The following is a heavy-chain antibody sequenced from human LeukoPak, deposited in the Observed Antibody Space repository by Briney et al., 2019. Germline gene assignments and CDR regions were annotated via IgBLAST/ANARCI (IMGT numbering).Heavy chain of an antibody. J-gene: IGHJ4*02. CDR3: AKDLFLISPLNNLAVAADY. V-gene: IGHV3-23*01. Sequence: GGSLRLSCAASGFTFSSYAMSWVRQAPGKGLEWVPAISGSGGSTYYAGSVKGRFTISRDNSKNTLCLQMNSLRAEDTAVYYCAKDLFLISPLNNLAVAADYWGQGTLVTVSS. D-gene: IGHD6-19*01. CDR1: GFTFSSYA. CDR2: ISGSGGST.